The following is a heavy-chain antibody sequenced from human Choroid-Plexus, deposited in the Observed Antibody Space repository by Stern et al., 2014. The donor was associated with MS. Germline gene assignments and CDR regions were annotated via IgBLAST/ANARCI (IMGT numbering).Heavy chain of an antibody. J-gene: IGHJ3*02. CDR1: GGSFSGYY. Sequence: QVQLQQWGAGLLKPSETLSLTCAVYGGSFSGYYWSWIRQPPGKGLEWVGEINHSGSTNYNPSLKSRVTISVDTSKNQFSLKLSSVTAADTAVYYCATTVDTAMVGRFDTDGDLDAFDIWGQGTMVTVSS. D-gene: IGHD5-18*01. CDR2: INHSGST. CDR3: ATTVDTAMVGRFDTDGDLDAFDI. V-gene: IGHV4-34*01.